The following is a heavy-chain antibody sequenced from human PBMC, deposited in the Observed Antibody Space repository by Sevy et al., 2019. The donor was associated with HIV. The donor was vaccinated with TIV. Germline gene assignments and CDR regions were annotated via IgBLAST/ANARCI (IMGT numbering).Heavy chain of an antibody. Sequence: GGSLRLSCAASGFTFSSYAMSWVRQAPGKGLEWVSAISGSGGSTYYADSVKGRFTISRDNSKNTLYLQMNSLRAEDTAVYYCAKAHYYDFWSYYFDYWGQGTLVTISS. J-gene: IGHJ4*02. CDR2: ISGSGGST. D-gene: IGHD3-3*01. CDR1: GFTFSSYA. CDR3: AKAHYYDFWSYYFDY. V-gene: IGHV3-23*01.